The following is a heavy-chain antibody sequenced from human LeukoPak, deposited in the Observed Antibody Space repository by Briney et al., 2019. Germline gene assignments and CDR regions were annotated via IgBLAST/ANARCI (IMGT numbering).Heavy chain of an antibody. CDR1: GYAFTIYY. V-gene: IGHV1-46*01. Sequence: GASVKVSCKASGYAFTIYYMHWVRQAPGQGLEWMGIINPGAGGTNYAQKFKGRVTMTRDTFTSTVYMELSSLRSEDTAIYYCARDYLYGTSSFAFDIWGQGTMVFVSS. D-gene: IGHD6-6*01. J-gene: IGHJ3*02. CDR3: ARDYLYGTSSFAFDI. CDR2: INPGAGGT.